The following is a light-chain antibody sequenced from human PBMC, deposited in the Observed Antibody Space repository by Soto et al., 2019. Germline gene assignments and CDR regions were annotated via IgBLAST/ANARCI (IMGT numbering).Light chain of an antibody. J-gene: IGKJ1*01. CDR3: QQYKNWPRT. CDR1: ESVDIN. V-gene: IGKV3-15*01. Sequence: EIVLTQSPATLSVSPGERVTLSCRASESVDINLAWYQQKPGQAPRLLIYGASTRATDMPGTFSGRGSGTEFTLTISSLQYEDFAVYYCQQYKNWPRTFGQGTKVEIK. CDR2: GAS.